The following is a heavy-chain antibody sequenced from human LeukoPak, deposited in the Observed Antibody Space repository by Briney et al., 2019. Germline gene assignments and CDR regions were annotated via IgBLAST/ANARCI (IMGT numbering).Heavy chain of an antibody. V-gene: IGHV3-21*01. CDR3: ARDEEWLDYYGMDV. D-gene: IGHD5-12*01. CDR2: ISSSSSYI. J-gene: IGHJ6*02. Sequence: GGSLRLSCAASGFTFSSYSMNWVRQAPGKGLEWVSSISSSSSYIYYADSAKGRFTISRDNAKNSLYLQMNSLRAEDTAVYYCARDEEWLDYYGMDVWGQGTTVTVSS. CDR1: GFTFSSYS.